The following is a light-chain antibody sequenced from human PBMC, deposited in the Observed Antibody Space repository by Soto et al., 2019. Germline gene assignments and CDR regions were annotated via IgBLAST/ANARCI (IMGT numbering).Light chain of an antibody. CDR1: QSVSSSY. Sequence: IVVTQSPGTQSLCRGERATLSCRASQSVSSSYLAWYQQKPGQAPRLLIYGASSRATGHQDRYSGSVPGPDFSLTTSTLEPDESQVYLCKESRKWPPNVFGSGTQLEIK. CDR3: KESRKWPPNV. J-gene: IGKJ5*01. V-gene: IGKV3D-20*02. CDR2: GAS.